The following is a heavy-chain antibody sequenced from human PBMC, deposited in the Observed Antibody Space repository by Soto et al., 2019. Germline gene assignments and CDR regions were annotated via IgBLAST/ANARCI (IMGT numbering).Heavy chain of an antibody. CDR1: GFTFSSYW. V-gene: IGHV3-74*01. D-gene: IGHD6-19*01. Sequence: PGGSLRLSCAASGFTFSSYWMHWVRQAPGKGLVWVSRINSDGSSTSYADSVKGRFTISRDNSKNTLYLQMNSLRAEDTAVYYCAKKYSSGWYYFDYWGQGTLVTVSS. CDR2: INSDGSST. J-gene: IGHJ4*02. CDR3: AKKYSSGWYYFDY.